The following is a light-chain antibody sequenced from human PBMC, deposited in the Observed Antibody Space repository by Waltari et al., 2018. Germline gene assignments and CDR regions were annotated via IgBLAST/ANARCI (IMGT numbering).Light chain of an antibody. J-gene: IGLJ2*01. CDR1: SSDVGGYNY. V-gene: IGLV2-23*02. CDR3: CSYAGSSTHVL. Sequence: QSALTQPASVSGSPGQSITISCTGTSSDVGGYNYVSWYQQYPDKAPKLMIYDVSTRPSGVSKRFSGSRSGNTASLTISGLQAEDEADYYCCSYAGSSTHVLFGGGTKLTVL. CDR2: DVS.